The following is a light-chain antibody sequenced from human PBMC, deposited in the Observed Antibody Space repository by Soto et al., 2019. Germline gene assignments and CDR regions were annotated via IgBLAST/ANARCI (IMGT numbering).Light chain of an antibody. J-gene: IGKJ2*01. CDR1: QSVLYSSNNKNY. CDR2: WAS. Sequence: DIVMTQSPDSLAVSLGERATINCKSSQSVLYSSNNKNYLAWYQQKPGQPPKLLIYWASTRATGVSARFSGTGSGTEFTLTISSLQSEDFAVYYCQQYHNWPPQYTFGQGTRLQIK. CDR3: QQYHNWPPQYT. V-gene: IGKV4-1*01.